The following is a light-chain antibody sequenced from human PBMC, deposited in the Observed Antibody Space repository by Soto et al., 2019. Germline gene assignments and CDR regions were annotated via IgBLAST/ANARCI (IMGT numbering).Light chain of an antibody. Sequence: ENVLTQSPASPSLSPGERATLSFRASQSVNSYLAWYQQKPGQAPRLLIYDASNRATGIPARFSGSGSGTDFTLTISSLEPEDFAVYYCQQRSNWPTFGQGTRLEIK. V-gene: IGKV3-11*01. CDR2: DAS. CDR3: QQRSNWPT. J-gene: IGKJ5*01. CDR1: QSVNSY.